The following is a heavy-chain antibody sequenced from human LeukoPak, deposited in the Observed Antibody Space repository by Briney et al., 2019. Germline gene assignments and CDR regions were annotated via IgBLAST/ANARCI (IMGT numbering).Heavy chain of an antibody. CDR3: ARGVNAFGI. CDR1: GFTFSSYS. CDR2: ISSTSNSI. D-gene: IGHD3-22*01. Sequence: GGSLRLACAASGFTFSSYSMNWVRQAPGKGLEWVSYISSTSNSISYADSLKGRFTISRDNAKNSLFLQMNSLRDEDTALYYCARGVNAFGIWGQGTMVTVSS. V-gene: IGHV3-48*02. J-gene: IGHJ3*02.